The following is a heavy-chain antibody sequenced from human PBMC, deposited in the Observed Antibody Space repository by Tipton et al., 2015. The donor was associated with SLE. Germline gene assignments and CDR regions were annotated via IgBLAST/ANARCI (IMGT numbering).Heavy chain of an antibody. Sequence: TLSLTCTVSGGSISSSSYYWGWIRQPPGKGLEWIGSIYYSGSTYYNPSLKSRVTISVDTSKNQFSLRLSSVTAADTAVYYCARESGESGYWGQGTLVTVSS. CDR1: GGSISSSSYY. V-gene: IGHV4-39*07. J-gene: IGHJ4*02. CDR3: ARESGESGY. CDR2: IYYSGST. D-gene: IGHD3-3*01.